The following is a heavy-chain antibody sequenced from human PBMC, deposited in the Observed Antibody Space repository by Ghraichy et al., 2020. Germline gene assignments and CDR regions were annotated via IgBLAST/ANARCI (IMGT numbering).Heavy chain of an antibody. V-gene: IGHV1-3*01. CDR1: GYTFNTYS. D-gene: IGHD2-15*01. CDR2: INAANDNT. CDR3: ARDIGYCTGASCSFYYGMGV. Sequence: SVKVSCKASGYTFNTYSMHWVRQAPGQRLEWMGWINAANDNTKYSQKFQGRLTITRDTSASTTYMDLSSLRSEDTAMYYCARDIGYCTGASCSFYYGMGVWGQGTTVTVSS. J-gene: IGHJ6*02.